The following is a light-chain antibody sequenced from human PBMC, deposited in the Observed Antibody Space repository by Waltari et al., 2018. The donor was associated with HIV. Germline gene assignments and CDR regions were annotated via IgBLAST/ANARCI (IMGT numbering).Light chain of an antibody. CDR1: SSSDGGNH. V-gene: IGLV1-44*01. CDR2: DNN. CDR3: AAWDASLNGYV. J-gene: IGLJ1*01. Sequence: QSVLTPSPAASGAPGQRVAITCSGSSSSDGGNHVYWYQHLPGTAPTLLLFDNNQLPSVVPDRFSGSTSGTSASLATSGLQSEDEADYYCAAWDASLNGYVFGTGTQVTVL.